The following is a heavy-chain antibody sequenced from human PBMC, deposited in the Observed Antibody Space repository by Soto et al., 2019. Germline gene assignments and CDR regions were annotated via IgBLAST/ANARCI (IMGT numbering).Heavy chain of an antibody. Sequence: TVGSLRLSCAASGFTVSSNYMSWVRQAPGKGLEWVSVIYSGGSTYYADSVKGRFTISRDNSKNTLYLQMNSLRAEDTAVYYCARDRQSWFDPWGQGTLVTVSS. CDR2: IYSGGST. CDR1: GFTVSSNY. V-gene: IGHV3-53*01. CDR3: ARDRQSWFDP. J-gene: IGHJ5*02. D-gene: IGHD6-6*01.